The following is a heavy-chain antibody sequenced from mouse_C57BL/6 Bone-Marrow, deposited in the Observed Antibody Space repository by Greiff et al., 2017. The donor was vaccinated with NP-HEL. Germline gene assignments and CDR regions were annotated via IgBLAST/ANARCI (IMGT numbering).Heavy chain of an antibody. Sequence: VKLQESGAELVRPGASVTLSCKASGYTFTDYEMHWVKQTPVHGLEWIGAIDPETGGTAYNQKFKGKAILTADKSSSTAYMELRSLTSEDSAVYYCTRQEDFYYYGSSPFDDWGQGTTLTVSS. D-gene: IGHD1-1*01. J-gene: IGHJ2*01. V-gene: IGHV1-15*01. CDR2: IDPETGGT. CDR3: TRQEDFYYYGSSPFDD. CDR1: GYTFTDYE.